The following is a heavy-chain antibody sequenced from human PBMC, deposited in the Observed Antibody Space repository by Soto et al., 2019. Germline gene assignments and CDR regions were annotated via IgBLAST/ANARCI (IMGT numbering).Heavy chain of an antibody. D-gene: IGHD4-4*01. Sequence: PSDTLSLTCTVSGGSISSGDYYWSWIRQPPGKGLEWIGYIYYSESTYYNPSLKSRVTISVDTSKNQFSLKLSSVTAADTAVYYCARVSRPETTPVTRVDYWGQGTLVTVSS. J-gene: IGHJ4*02. V-gene: IGHV4-30-4*02. CDR3: ARVSRPETTPVTRVDY. CDR2: IYYSEST. CDR1: GGSISSGDYY.